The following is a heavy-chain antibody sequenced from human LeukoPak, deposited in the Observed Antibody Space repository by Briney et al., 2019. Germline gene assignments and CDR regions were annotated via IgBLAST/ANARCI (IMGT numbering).Heavy chain of an antibody. D-gene: IGHD1-1*01. CDR1: GFTFNRNV. Sequence: PGGSLRLSCAASGFTFNRNVMSWVRQAPGKGLEWVSAIIDDGSSTYYADSVKGRFSISRDNSKNTLYLQMDSLRAEDTAVYYCAKVAATTGLYYFDYWGQGTLVTVSS. V-gene: IGHV3-23*01. J-gene: IGHJ4*02. CDR2: IIDDGSST. CDR3: AKVAATTGLYYFDY.